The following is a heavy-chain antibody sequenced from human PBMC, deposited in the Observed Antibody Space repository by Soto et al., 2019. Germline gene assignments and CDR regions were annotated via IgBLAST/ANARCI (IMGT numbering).Heavy chain of an antibody. D-gene: IGHD3-22*01. Sequence: QVQLQEPGPGLVKPSGTLSVTCAVSGGSISDSLWWNWVRQPPGKGLEWIGEIYQSGSTHYSPSLKSGVTISIDKSNTRLSLRLPSVTAADKAVYYCARPVHDDTGDYFGGLDIWGPGTTVTVSS. CDR3: ARPVHDDTGDYFGGLDI. V-gene: IGHV4-4*02. J-gene: IGHJ6*02. CDR1: GGSISDSLW. CDR2: IYQSGST.